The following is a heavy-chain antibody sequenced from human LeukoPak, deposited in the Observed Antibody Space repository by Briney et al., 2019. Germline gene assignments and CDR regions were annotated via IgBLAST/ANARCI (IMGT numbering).Heavy chain of an antibody. CDR3: AREKGSSNYDS. CDR1: GFTFNTYW. CDR2: INGDGSST. J-gene: IGHJ5*01. D-gene: IGHD4-11*01. Sequence: PGGSLRLSCAASGFTFNTYWMHWVRQVPGKGLVWVSRINGDGSSTAYADSVKGRFTISRDNAKNTVYLQMNSLRVEDTAVHFCAREKGSSNYDSWGQGTLVTVSS. V-gene: IGHV3-74*03.